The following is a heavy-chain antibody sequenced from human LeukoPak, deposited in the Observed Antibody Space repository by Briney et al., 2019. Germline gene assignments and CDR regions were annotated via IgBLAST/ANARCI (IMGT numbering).Heavy chain of an antibody. J-gene: IGHJ4*02. CDR1: GYTFTGYY. CDR3: ARMAVTSARYCSSTSCSY. Sequence: ASVKVSCTASGYTFTGYYMHWVRQAPGQGLEWMGWINPNSGGTNYAQKVQGRVTMTRDTSISTAYMELSRLRSDDTAVYYCARMAVTSARYCSSTSCSYWGQGTLVTVSS. V-gene: IGHV1-2*02. CDR2: INPNSGGT. D-gene: IGHD2-2*01.